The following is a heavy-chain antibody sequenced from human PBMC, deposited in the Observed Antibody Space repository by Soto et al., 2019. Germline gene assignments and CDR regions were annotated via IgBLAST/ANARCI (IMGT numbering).Heavy chain of an antibody. J-gene: IGHJ4*02. CDR1: GFTFSSYA. CDR3: AKDPGYSSGWYKVY. CDR2: ISGSGGST. D-gene: IGHD6-19*01. V-gene: IGHV3-23*01. Sequence: GGSLRLSCAASGFTFSSYAMSWVRQAPGKGLEWVSAISGSGGSTYYADSVKGRFTISRDNSKDTLYLQMNSLRAEDTAVYYCAKDPGYSSGWYKVYWGQGTLVTVPS.